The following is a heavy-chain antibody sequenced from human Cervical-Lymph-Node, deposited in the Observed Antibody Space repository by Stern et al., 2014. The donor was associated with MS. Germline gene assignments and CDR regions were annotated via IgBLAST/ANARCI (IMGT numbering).Heavy chain of an antibody. V-gene: IGHV1-46*01. Sequence: VQLVESGAEVKKPGASVKVSCKASGYTFTSHYMHWVRQAPGQGLEWVGIINPSGDSASYAQKFQGRVTRTRDTSSSTVYMELSSLRSEDTAVYYCASGTGSKRPTGNYWGQGTLVTVSS. D-gene: IGHD3/OR15-3a*01. CDR1: GYTFTSHY. CDR3: ASGTGSKRPTGNY. J-gene: IGHJ4*02. CDR2: INPSGDSA.